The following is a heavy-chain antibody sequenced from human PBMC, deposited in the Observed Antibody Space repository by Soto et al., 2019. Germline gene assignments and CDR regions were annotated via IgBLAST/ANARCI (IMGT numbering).Heavy chain of an antibody. Sequence: GVSLRLSCAASGFTFSSYAMHWVRQAPGKGLEWVAVISYDGSNKYYADSVKGRFTISRDNSKNTLYLQMNSLRAEDTAVYYCARDQDGYGYYYYGMDVWGQGTTVTVSS. CDR3: ARDQDGYGYYYYGMDV. D-gene: IGHD5-18*01. V-gene: IGHV3-30*04. CDR2: ISYDGSNK. CDR1: GFTFSSYA. J-gene: IGHJ6*02.